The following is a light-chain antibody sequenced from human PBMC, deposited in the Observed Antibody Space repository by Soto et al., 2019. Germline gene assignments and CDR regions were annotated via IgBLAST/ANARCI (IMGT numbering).Light chain of an antibody. J-gene: IGLJ1*01. V-gene: IGLV2-14*01. CDR2: EVS. CDR3: NSFTSSNTLPYV. Sequence: SVLTQPASVSWSSGQSITISCSGTNSDIGSYNYVSWYLQHPGKAPKLIVFEVSNRPSGISDRFSGSKSGNTAYLTISGLQTEDEAVYYCNSFTSSNTLPYVFGTGTKVTVL. CDR1: NSDIGSYNY.